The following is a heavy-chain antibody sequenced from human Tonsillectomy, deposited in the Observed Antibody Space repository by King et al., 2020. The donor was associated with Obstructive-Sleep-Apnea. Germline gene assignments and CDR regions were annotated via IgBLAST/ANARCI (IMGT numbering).Heavy chain of an antibody. CDR3: AGDLKGWFFGGENALDI. Sequence: VQLVESGGGLVQPGGSLRLSCAASGFTVSSNYMSWVRQAPGKGLEWVSVIYSGGRTYYADSVKGRFTISRDTSKNTLYLQMNSLRAEETAVYYFAGDLKGWFFGGENALDIGAKGKLVTVSS. CDR1: GFTVSSNY. V-gene: IGHV3-66*01. J-gene: IGHJ3*02. CDR2: IYSGGRT. D-gene: IGHD2-15*01.